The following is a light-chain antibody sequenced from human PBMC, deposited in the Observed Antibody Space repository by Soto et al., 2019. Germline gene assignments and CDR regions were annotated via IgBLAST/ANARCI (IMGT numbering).Light chain of an antibody. CDR3: SSYTGGSTSSN. CDR2: DVS. CDR1: SSDVGAYKY. V-gene: IGLV2-14*03. Sequence: QSVLTQPASVSGSPGQSYTISCTGTSSDVGAYKYVSWHQQHPGKAPKLMIYDVSDRPSGVSDRFSGSKSGNTASLTISGLQAEDEADYYCSSYTGGSTSSNFGTGTKVTVL. J-gene: IGLJ1*01.